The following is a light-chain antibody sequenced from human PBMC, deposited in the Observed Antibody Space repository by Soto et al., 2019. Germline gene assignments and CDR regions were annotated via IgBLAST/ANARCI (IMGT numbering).Light chain of an antibody. Sequence: NFMLTQPHSVSESPGKTVIISCTRGFVGIAYNSVQWYQQRPGSAPTTVIYDNNQRPSGVPDRFSGSTDGSSNSASLTISGLQTEDEADYYCQSYDSNTVIFGGGTKLTVL. CDR2: DNN. J-gene: IGLJ2*01. V-gene: IGLV6-57*04. CDR1: FVGIAYNS. CDR3: QSYDSNTVI.